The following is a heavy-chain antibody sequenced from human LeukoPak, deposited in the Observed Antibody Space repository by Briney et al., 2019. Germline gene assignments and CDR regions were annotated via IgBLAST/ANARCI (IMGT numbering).Heavy chain of an antibody. CDR2: ISGSGGST. D-gene: IGHD6-19*01. CDR1: GFTFSSYA. Sequence: GGSLRLSCAASGFTFSSYAMGWVRQAPGKGLEWVSAISGSGGSTYYADSVKGRFTISRDNSKNTLYLQMNSLRAEDTAVYYCAKAHRGRVAVAGTAPTATYYYYYYMDVWGKGTTVTVSS. CDR3: AKAHRGRVAVAGTAPTATYYYYYYMDV. J-gene: IGHJ6*03. V-gene: IGHV3-23*01.